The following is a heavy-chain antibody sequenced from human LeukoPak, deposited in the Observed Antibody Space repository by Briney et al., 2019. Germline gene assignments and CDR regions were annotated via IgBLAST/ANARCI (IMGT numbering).Heavy chain of an antibody. CDR3: ARNTKTSTNVDY. V-gene: IGHV4-59*08. Sequence: PETLSLTCTVSGGSISSYYWSWIRQPPGKGLEWIGYIYYSGSTNYNPSLKSRVTISVDTSKSQFSLKLSSVTAADTAVYYCARNTKTSTNVDYWGQGTLVTVSS. D-gene: IGHD2-8*01. J-gene: IGHJ4*02. CDR2: IYYSGST. CDR1: GGSISSYY.